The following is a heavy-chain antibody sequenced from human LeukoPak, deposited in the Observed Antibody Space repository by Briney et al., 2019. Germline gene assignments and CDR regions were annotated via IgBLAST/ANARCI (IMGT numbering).Heavy chain of an antibody. D-gene: IGHD1-14*01. CDR2: IYTSGST. CDR1: GGSISSYY. CDR3: PRVYNSWFEY. V-gene: IGHV4-4*07. J-gene: IGHJ4*02. Sequence: PSETLSLTCTVSGGSISSYYWSWIRQPAGKGLEWIGRIYTSGSTNNSPSLKSRVTMSLDTSKNQFSLNLRSVTAADTAVHYCPRVYNSWFEYWGLGALVTVSS.